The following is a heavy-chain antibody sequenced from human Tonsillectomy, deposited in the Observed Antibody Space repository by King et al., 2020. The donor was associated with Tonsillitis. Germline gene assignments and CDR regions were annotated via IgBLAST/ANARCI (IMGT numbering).Heavy chain of an antibody. CDR2: IYWNDGN. CDR1: GFSLSTIGVG. D-gene: IGHD2-2*01. V-gene: IGHV2-5*01. CDR3: VHSLSLPVADS. J-gene: IGHJ4*02. Sequence: QITLKESGPTMVNPTQTLTLTCTFSGFSLSTIGVGVGWIRQPPGKALEWLAVIYWNDGNRYTPSLKSRLTITKDTSKNQVVLTMANMGPVDTATYYCVHSLSLPVADSGGPGTLVTVSS.